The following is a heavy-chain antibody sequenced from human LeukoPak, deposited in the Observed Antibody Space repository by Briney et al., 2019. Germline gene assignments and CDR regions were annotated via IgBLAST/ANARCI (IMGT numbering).Heavy chain of an antibody. D-gene: IGHD3-22*01. CDR1: GYTFTDRY. Sequence: GASVKVSCKASGYTFTDRYVHWVRQAPGQGLEWIGWINPNSGGTKYAQNFQGRVPMTRDTSITTAYMELSRLRSDDTAVYYCARDDFYDVSGFDSWGQGTRVTVSS. V-gene: IGHV1-2*02. CDR3: ARDDFYDVSGFDS. J-gene: IGHJ4*02. CDR2: INPNSGGT.